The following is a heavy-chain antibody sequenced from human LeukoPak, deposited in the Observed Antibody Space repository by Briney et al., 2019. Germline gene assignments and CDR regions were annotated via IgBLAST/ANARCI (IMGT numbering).Heavy chain of an antibody. CDR1: GFTFSSYA. J-gene: IGHJ4*02. D-gene: IGHD2-2*01. CDR2: ISGSGGST. Sequence: GSLRLSCGASGFTFSSYAMSWVRQAPGKGLEWVSAISGSGGSTYYADSVKGRFTIPRDNSKNTLYLQMNSLRAEDTAVYYCAKQIPAALYYFDYWGQGTLVTVSS. V-gene: IGHV3-23*01. CDR3: AKQIPAALYYFDY.